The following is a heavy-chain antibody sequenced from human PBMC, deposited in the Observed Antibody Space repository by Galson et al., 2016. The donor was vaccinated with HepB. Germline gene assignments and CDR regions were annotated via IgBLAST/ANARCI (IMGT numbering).Heavy chain of an antibody. V-gene: IGHV5-10-1*01. CDR3: AKQPLYYESRGHGGY. J-gene: IGHJ4*02. D-gene: IGHD3-22*01. CDR2: IDPSDSYT. Sequence: QSGAEVKKPGESLRISCKGSGYSFTSYWITWVRQMPGKGLEWMGRIDPSDSYTNYSPSFQGHITISADKSISTAYLQGSSLKASATAMYYWAKQPLYYESRGHGGYWGQGTLGTVSS. CDR1: GYSFTSYW.